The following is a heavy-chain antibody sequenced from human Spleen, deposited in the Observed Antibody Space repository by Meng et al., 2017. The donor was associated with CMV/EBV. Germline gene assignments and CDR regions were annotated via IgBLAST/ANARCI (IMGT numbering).Heavy chain of an antibody. V-gene: IGHV4-4*07. D-gene: IGHD6-13*01. J-gene: IGHJ4*02. Sequence: LQAPVPGLGKPSETLSLTGTVSGGAISSNYWSWIRQPAGKGLEWIGRIYTSGSTNYNPSLKSRVTMSVDTSKNQFSLKLSSVTAADTAVYYCTYSSSWLTHPLFDYWGQGTLVTVSS. CDR1: GGAISSNY. CDR3: TYSSSWLTHPLFDY. CDR2: IYTSGST.